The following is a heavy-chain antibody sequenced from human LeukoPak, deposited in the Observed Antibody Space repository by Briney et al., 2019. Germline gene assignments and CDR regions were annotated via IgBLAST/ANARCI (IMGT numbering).Heavy chain of an antibody. D-gene: IGHD1-14*01. CDR2: IIPIFGTA. CDR3: ASWHKGPELGVNWFDP. CDR1: GGTFSSYA. V-gene: IGHV1-69*06. J-gene: IGHJ5*02. Sequence: GASVKVSCKASGGTFSSYAISWVRQAPGQGLEWMGGIIPIFGTANYAQKFQGRVTITADKSTSTAYMELSSLRSEDTAVYYCASWHKGPELGVNWFDPWGQGTLVTVSS.